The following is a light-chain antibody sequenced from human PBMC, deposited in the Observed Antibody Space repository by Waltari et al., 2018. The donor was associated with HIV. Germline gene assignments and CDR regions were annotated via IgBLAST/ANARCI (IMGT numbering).Light chain of an antibody. J-gene: IGLJ2*01. Sequence: QSVLTQPPSVSGAPGHRVTISCTGSSSNIGAGYDIHWYPQLPGTAPKLLIYANINRPSGVPDRFSGSKSGSSASLAITGLQAEDEAHYYCQSFDSSLTTSGVIFGGGTKLTVL. V-gene: IGLV1-40*01. CDR3: QSFDSSLTTSGVI. CDR1: SSNIGAGYD. CDR2: ANI.